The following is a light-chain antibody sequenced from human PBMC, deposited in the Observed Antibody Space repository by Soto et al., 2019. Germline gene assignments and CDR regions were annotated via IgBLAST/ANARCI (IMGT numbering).Light chain of an antibody. V-gene: IGKV1-9*01. CDR2: AAS. Sequence: IQLTQSPSSLSASVGDRVTITCRASQGISSYLAWYQQKPGKAPKLLIYAASTLQSGVPSRFSGSGSGTDFTLTISSLQPEDFETYYCQQLNRPITFGQGTRLEIK. J-gene: IGKJ5*01. CDR3: QQLNRPIT. CDR1: QGISSY.